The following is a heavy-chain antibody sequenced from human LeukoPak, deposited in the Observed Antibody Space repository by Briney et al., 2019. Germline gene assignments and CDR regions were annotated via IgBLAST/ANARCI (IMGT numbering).Heavy chain of an antibody. D-gene: IGHD3-3*01. CDR3: ARGRRFLEWLLFDY. Sequence: GGSLRLSCAASGFTFSSYAMSWVRQAPGKGLEWVSAISGSGGSTSYADSVKGRFTISRDNAKNTLYLQVNSLRAEDTAVYYCARGRRFLEWLLFDYWGQGTLVTVSS. V-gene: IGHV3-23*01. CDR1: GFTFSSYA. CDR2: ISGSGGST. J-gene: IGHJ4*02.